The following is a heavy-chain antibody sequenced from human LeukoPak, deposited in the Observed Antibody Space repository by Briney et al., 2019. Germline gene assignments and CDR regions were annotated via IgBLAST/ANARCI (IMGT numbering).Heavy chain of an antibody. Sequence: GGSLRLSCAASGFTFSSYSMNWVRQAPGKGLEWVSSISSSSSYIYYADSVKGRFTISRGNAKNSLYLQMNSLRAEDTAVYYCARDDGDELTFYWGQGTLVTVSS. CDR2: ISSSSSYI. CDR1: GFTFSSYS. D-gene: IGHD3-16*02. V-gene: IGHV3-21*01. J-gene: IGHJ4*02. CDR3: ARDDGDELTFY.